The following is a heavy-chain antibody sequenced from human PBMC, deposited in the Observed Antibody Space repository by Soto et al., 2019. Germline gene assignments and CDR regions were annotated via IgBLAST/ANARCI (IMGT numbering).Heavy chain of an antibody. D-gene: IGHD6-6*01. J-gene: IGHJ6*02. V-gene: IGHV5-51*01. CDR2: IYPGDSDT. CDR3: ARLDSSGYYYYGMDV. CDR1: GYSFTSYW. Sequence: PGESLKISCKVSGYSFTSYWIGWVRQMPGKGLEWMGIIYPGDSDTRYSPSFQGQVTISADKSISTAYLQWSSLKASDTAMYYCARLDSSGYYYYGMDVWGQGTTVTVSS.